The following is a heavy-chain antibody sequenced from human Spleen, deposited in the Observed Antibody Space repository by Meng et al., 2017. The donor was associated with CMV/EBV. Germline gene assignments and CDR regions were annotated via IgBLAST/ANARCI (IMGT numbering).Heavy chain of an antibody. CDR3: ARYWGIYSYDA. Sequence: GESLKISCAASGFTFSSYSMNWVRQAPGKGLEWVSSISSSSSYIYYADSVKGRFTISRDNAKNSLHLQMNSLRAEDTAVYYCARYWGIYSYDAWGQGTLVTISS. J-gene: IGHJ5*02. CDR2: ISSSSSYI. CDR1: GFTFSSYS. V-gene: IGHV3-21*01. D-gene: IGHD5-18*01.